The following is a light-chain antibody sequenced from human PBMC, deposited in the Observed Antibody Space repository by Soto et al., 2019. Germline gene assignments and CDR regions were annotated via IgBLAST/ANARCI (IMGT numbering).Light chain of an antibody. CDR1: QSVSTS. Sequence: IVLTQSPATLSLSPGERAALSCRASQSVSTSLAWYQHKPGQAPRLIIYDASKRAPGIPARFSGSGSGTDFTLTIGSPEPEDFAVYYCQVRDVWPTFGQGTKVEIK. J-gene: IGKJ1*01. CDR3: QVRDVWPT. CDR2: DAS. V-gene: IGKV3-11*01.